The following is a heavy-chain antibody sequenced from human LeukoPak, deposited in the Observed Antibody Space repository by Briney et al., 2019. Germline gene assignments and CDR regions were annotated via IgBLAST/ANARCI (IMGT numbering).Heavy chain of an antibody. CDR2: IYPGDSDT. Sequence: GESLKISCKASGYTFNGYWVAWVRQMPGKGLEWMGIIYPGDSDTRYSPSFQGQVTISADKSISTAYLQWSSLKASDTAMYYCARRTGYSYGDEPYYFDYWGQGTLVTVSS. CDR1: GYTFNGYW. CDR3: ARRTGYSYGDEPYYFDY. J-gene: IGHJ4*02. V-gene: IGHV5-51*01. D-gene: IGHD5-18*01.